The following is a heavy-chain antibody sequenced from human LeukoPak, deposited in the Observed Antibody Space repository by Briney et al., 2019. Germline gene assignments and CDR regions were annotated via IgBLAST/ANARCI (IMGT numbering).Heavy chain of an antibody. D-gene: IGHD6-13*01. J-gene: IGHJ4*02. CDR3: AKAGGSSWAVLDY. V-gene: IGHV3-30*02. CDR1: GFTFSSNG. Sequence: PGGSLRLSCAASGFTFSSNGMHWVRQAPGKGLEWVAFIRFDGSNTYYADSVKGRLTISRDTFKNTLYLQMNSLRPEDTAVYYCAKAGGSSWAVLDYWGQGTLVTVSS. CDR2: IRFDGSNT.